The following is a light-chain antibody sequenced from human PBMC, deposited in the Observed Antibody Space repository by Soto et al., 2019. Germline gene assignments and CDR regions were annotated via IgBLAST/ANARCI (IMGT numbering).Light chain of an antibody. CDR1: QSISSN. V-gene: IGKV3-15*01. CDR2: GPS. CDR3: QQYNNWPLT. J-gene: IGKJ4*01. Sequence: EIVMTQSPDTLSVSPGERATLSCRASQSISSNLAWYQQKPGQAPRLLIYGPSTRATGIPARFSGSGSGTEFTLTISSLQSEDFAVYYCQQYNNWPLTFGGGTKVEIK.